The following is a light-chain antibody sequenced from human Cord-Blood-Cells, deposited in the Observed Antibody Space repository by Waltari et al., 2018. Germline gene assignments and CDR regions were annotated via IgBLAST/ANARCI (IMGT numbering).Light chain of an antibody. CDR1: QSVSSSY. Sequence: VFTPSPGILSLSPGERHTLPCRASQSVSSSYLACLQQKPGQSPRPLIYGASSRATAIPDRFSGSGSGTDFAFTISRLEPEDFAVYYCQQYGSSPYTFGQGTKLEIK. CDR3: QQYGSSPYT. CDR2: GAS. J-gene: IGKJ2*01. V-gene: IGKV3-20*01.